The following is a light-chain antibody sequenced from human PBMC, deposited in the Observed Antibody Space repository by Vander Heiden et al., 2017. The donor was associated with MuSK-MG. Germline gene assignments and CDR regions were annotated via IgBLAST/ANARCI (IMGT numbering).Light chain of an antibody. Sequence: WESPGKTVTISCTRSSGSIASNYVQWYQQRPGSSPTTVIYEDNQRPSGVPDRFSGSIDSSSNSASLTISGLKTEDDADYYCQSYDSSTVVFGGGTKLTVL. CDR1: SGSIASNY. V-gene: IGLV6-57*01. CDR3: QSYDSSTVV. CDR2: EDN. J-gene: IGLJ2*01.